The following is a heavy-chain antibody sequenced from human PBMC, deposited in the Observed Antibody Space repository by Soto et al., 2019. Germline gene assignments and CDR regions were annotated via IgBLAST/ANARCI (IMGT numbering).Heavy chain of an antibody. J-gene: IGHJ6*02. CDR1: GFTFNTYT. Sequence: EVQLVESGGGLVKPGGSLRLSCAASGFTFNTYTMNWVRQAPGKGLEWVSSISSRSIYIYYADSVTGRFTISRDDARNSLYLQMNSLRAEYTAVYYCAREEVSRPNTYHGLDVWGQGTTVTVSS. V-gene: IGHV3-21*01. CDR2: ISSRSIYI. CDR3: AREEVSRPNTYHGLDV.